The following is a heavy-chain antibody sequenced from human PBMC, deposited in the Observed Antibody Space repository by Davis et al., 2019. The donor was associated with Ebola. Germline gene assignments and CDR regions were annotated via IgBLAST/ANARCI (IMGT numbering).Heavy chain of an antibody. CDR3: ASGDGRGRSYDMDV. D-gene: IGHD3/OR15-3a*01. CDR1: GFTFSSYW. Sequence: GGSLRLSCAASGFTFSSYWMSWVRQAPGKGLEWVANIKETGSEKYYVDSVKGRFTISRDNAKNSLFLQMNSLRAEDTALYYCASGDGRGRSYDMDVWSQGTTVTVSS. J-gene: IGHJ6*02. CDR2: IKETGSEK. V-gene: IGHV3-7*03.